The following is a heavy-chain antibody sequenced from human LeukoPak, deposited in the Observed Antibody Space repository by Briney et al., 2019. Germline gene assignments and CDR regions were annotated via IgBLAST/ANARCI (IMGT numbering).Heavy chain of an antibody. V-gene: IGHV1-69*13. J-gene: IGHJ4*02. CDR2: IIPIFGTA. Sequence: SVKVSCKASGGTFSSYAISWVRQAPGQGLEWMGGIIPIFGTANYAQKFQGRVTITADESTSTAYMELRSLRSDDTAVYYCTLNDYGDYWGQGTLVTVSS. CDR3: TLNDYGDY. CDR1: GGTFSSYA.